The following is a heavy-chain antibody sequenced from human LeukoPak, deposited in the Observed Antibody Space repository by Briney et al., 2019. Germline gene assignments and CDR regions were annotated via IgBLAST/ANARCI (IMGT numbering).Heavy chain of an antibody. V-gene: IGHV4-31*03. CDR2: IYYSGST. D-gene: IGHD3-22*01. CDR1: GGSLSSGGYY. Sequence: SQTLSLTCTVSGGSLSSGGYYRSWIRQHPGKGLEWIGYIYYSGSTYYNPSLKSRVTISVDTSKNQFSLKLSSVTAADTAVYYCARAPTIIYDSSGYYPRAFDYWGQGTLVTVSS. J-gene: IGHJ4*02. CDR3: ARAPTIIYDSSGYYPRAFDY.